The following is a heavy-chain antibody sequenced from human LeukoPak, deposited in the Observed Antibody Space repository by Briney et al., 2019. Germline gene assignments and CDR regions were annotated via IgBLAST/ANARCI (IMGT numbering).Heavy chain of an antibody. V-gene: IGHV4-30-4*01. CDR2: IYNSGST. CDR1: GGSISSGDYY. CDR3: ARQRGGGYWYFDL. J-gene: IGHJ2*01. D-gene: IGHD1-1*01. Sequence: PSETLSLTCTVSGGSISSGDYYWSWIRQPPGKGLEWIGYIYNSGSTSYNPSLKSRVTISVDTSKNHFSLKLRFVTAADTAVYYCARQRGGGYWYFDLWGRGTLVTVSS.